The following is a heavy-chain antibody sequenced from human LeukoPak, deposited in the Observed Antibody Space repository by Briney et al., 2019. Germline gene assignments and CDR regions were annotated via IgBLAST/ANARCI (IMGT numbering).Heavy chain of an antibody. V-gene: IGHV3-15*01. Sequence: GGSLRLSCAASGFTFSNAWMSWVRQAPGKGLEWVGRIKSKTDGGTTDYAAPVKGRFIISRDDSKNTLYLQMNSLKTEDTAVYYCTAYTMVRGVIVSYWGQGTLVTVSS. CDR3: TAYTMVRGVIVSY. CDR1: GFTFSNAW. CDR2: IKSKTDGGTT. J-gene: IGHJ4*02. D-gene: IGHD3-10*01.